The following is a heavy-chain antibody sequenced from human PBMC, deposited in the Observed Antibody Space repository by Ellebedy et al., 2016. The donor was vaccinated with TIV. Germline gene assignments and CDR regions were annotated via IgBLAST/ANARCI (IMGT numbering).Heavy chain of an antibody. D-gene: IGHD2-15*01. Sequence: GESLKISCAASGFTFSSYWMAWVRQAPGKGLEWVANLNQDGSQKYHVDSVKGRFTISRDNAKNSLYLQMNSLRAEDTAVYYCARAGYVGAYDIWGQGTRVTVSS. CDR1: GFTFSSYW. CDR2: LNQDGSQK. V-gene: IGHV3-7*03. CDR3: ARAGYVGAYDI. J-gene: IGHJ3*02.